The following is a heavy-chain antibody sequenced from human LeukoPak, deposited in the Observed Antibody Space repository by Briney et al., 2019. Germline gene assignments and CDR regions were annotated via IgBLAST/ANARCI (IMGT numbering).Heavy chain of an antibody. CDR1: GFTFSSYE. CDR2: IHDSGST. CDR3: ARWYYSGWAFDY. V-gene: IGHV4-59*08. D-gene: IGHD6-19*01. J-gene: IGHJ4*02. Sequence: GPLRLSCAASGFTFSSYEMNWVRQAPGKGLEWIGYIHDSGSTKYNPSLKSRVTISVGTSKNQFSLKLSSVTAADTAVYYCARWYYSGWAFDYWGQGTLVTVSS.